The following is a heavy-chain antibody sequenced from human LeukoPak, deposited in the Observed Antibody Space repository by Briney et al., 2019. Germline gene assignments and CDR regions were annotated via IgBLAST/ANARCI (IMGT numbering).Heavy chain of an antibody. CDR1: GGSITSSSYY. Sequence: SETLCLTCTVSGGSITSSSYYWGWIRQPPGKGLEWIGNVYYSGSTYYNPSLKSRVTISGDTSKNQFSLKLSSVTAADAAVYYCARVDNQNYFSYWGQGTLVTVSS. V-gene: IGHV4-39*01. CDR2: VYYSGST. J-gene: IGHJ4*02. CDR3: ARVDNQNYFSY. D-gene: IGHD1-1*01.